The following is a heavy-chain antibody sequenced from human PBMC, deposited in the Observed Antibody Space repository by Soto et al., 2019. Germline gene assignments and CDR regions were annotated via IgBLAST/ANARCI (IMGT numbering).Heavy chain of an antibody. V-gene: IGHV4-30-2*01. CDR2: IYHSGTF. D-gene: IGHD6-13*01. CDR1: GGSISAAGDS. J-gene: IGHJ4*02. CDR3: ARGQVAAAGNFDY. Sequence: SETLSLTCAVSGGSISAAGDSWSWIRQPPGGGLEWIGYIYHSGTFLYNPSLKTRLTMSLDRSNNQFSLKLSSVTAADTAVYYCARGQVAAAGNFDYWGQGTLVTVSS.